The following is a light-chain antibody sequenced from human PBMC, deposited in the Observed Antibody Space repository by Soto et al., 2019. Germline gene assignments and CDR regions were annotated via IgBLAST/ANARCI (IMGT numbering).Light chain of an antibody. CDR3: QQYGSSPIT. CDR2: GAS. Sequence: EIVITQSPGTLSLSPGERATLSCRASQSVSSSYLAWYQQKPGQAPRLIIYGASGRETGIPDRVSGSGAGTEFTLTISRLEPADFAVDDCQQYGSSPITFGQGTRLEIK. CDR1: QSVSSSY. J-gene: IGKJ5*01. V-gene: IGKV3-20*01.